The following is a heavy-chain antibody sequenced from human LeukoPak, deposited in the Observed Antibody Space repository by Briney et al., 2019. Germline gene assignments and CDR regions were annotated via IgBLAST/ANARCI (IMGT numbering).Heavy chain of an antibody. V-gene: IGHV3-30-3*02. D-gene: IGHD7-27*01. J-gene: IGHJ3*02. CDR1: GFMFSSYA. CDR3: AKSPWGLNDAFDI. CDR2: ISYDGSNK. Sequence: GGSLRLSCAASGFMFSSYAMHWVRQAPGKGLEWVAVISYDGSNKYYADSVKGRFTISRDNSKNTLYLQMNSLRAEDTAVYYCAKSPWGLNDAFDIWGQGTMVTVSS.